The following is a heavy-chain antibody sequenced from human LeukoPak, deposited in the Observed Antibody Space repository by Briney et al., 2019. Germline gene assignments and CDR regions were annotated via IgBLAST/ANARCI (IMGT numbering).Heavy chain of an antibody. CDR3: ARDSRDGYNFDY. J-gene: IGHJ4*02. D-gene: IGHD5-24*01. CDR1: GYTFTGYF. V-gene: IGHV1-2*02. CDR2: INPNSGGT. Sequence: ASVKVSCKASGYTFTGYFMHWVRQAPGQGLEWMGWINPNSGGTNYAQKLQGRVTMTRDTSITTAYMELSRLRSDDTAVYYCARDSRDGYNFDYWGQGTLVTVSS.